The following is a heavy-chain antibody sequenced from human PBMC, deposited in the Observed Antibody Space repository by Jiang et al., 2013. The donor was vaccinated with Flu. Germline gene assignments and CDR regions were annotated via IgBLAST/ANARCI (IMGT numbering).Heavy chain of an antibody. J-gene: IGHJ6*02. CDR2: ISYDGSNK. D-gene: IGHD6-13*01. CDR1: GFTFSSYG. V-gene: IGHV3-30*18. CDR3: AKNPNLHESSSWYGYYYYGMDV. Sequence: SGGGVVQPGRSLRLSCAASGFTFSSYGMHWVRQAPGKGLEWVAVISYDGSNKYYADSVKGRFTISRDNSKNTLYLQMNSLRAEDTAVYYCAKNPNLHESSSWYGYYYYGMDVWGQGTTVTVSS.